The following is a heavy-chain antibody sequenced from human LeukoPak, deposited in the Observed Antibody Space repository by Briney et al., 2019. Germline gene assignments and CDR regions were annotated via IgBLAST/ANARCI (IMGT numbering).Heavy chain of an antibody. J-gene: IGHJ4*02. CDR1: GFTFSGYE. CDR3: AKNCRGGSCYDY. Sequence: GGSLRLSCAASGFTFSGYEMNWVRQAPGKGLEWVSYISSSGSAVYYADSVKGRFTIPRDNAKNSLYLQMNSLRAEDTAVYYCAKNCRGGSCYDYWGQGTLVTVSS. CDR2: ISSSGSAV. V-gene: IGHV3-48*03. D-gene: IGHD2-15*01.